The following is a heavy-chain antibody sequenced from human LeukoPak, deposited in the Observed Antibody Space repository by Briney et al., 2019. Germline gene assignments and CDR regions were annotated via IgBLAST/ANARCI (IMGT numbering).Heavy chain of an antibody. Sequence: PGGSLRLSCAASGFTFSDYYMSWVRQAPGKGLEWVANIKQDGSEKYYVDSVKGRFTISRDNAKNSLYLQMNSLRAEDTAVYYCARDRRYSSSPGIDYWGQGTLVTVSS. D-gene: IGHD6-6*01. CDR2: IKQDGSEK. J-gene: IGHJ4*02. CDR1: GFTFSDYY. CDR3: ARDRRYSSSPGIDY. V-gene: IGHV3-7*01.